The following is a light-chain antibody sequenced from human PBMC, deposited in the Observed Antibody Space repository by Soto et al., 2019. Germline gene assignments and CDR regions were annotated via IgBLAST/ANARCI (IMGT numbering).Light chain of an antibody. Sequence: IVMTQSPATLSVSPGERATLSCRASQSVSSNLAWYQQKPGQAPRLLIYYASTRATGIPARFSGSGSGTEFTLTISSLQSGDFAVYYCQQYNNWPPWTFGQGTKVEIK. CDR2: YAS. CDR3: QQYNNWPPWT. CDR1: QSVSSN. J-gene: IGKJ1*01. V-gene: IGKV3-15*01.